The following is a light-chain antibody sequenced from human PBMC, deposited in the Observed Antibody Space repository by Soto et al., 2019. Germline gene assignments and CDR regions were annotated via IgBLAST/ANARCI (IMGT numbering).Light chain of an antibody. CDR1: RSDIGAYNF. V-gene: IGLV2-14*03. CDR3: TSWTTSTTMI. J-gene: IGLJ2*01. CDR2: DVN. Sequence: QSALTQPASVSGSPGQSITISCTGTRSDIGAYNFVSWYQQHPGEVPKLILYDVNVRPSGVSNRFSGSKSGNPASLTISGLQAEDEADYYCTSWTTSTTMIFGGGTKVTVL.